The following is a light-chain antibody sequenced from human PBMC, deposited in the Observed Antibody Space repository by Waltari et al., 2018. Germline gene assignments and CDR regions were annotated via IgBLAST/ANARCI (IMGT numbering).Light chain of an antibody. CDR3: QQSDNWPPIT. CDR1: QSVPTN. V-gene: IGKV3-15*01. CDR2: GAS. J-gene: IGKJ5*01. Sequence: EVVMTQSPAILSVSPGESATPSCRSSQSVPTNVAWYQQKPGQTPRLLIFGASTRATGVPARFSGSGSGTDFTLTISDLQSDDFAVYYCQQSDNWPPITFGQGTRLEIK.